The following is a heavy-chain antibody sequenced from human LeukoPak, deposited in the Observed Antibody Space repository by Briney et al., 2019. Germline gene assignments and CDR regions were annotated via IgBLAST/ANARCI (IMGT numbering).Heavy chain of an antibody. CDR3: ARGGSYQKEYYFDY. V-gene: IGHV3-21*01. D-gene: IGHD1-26*01. J-gene: IGHJ4*02. CDR1: GFTFSSYS. Sequence: GGSLRLSCAASGFTFSSYSMNWVRQAPGKGLEWVSSISSSSSYIYYADSVKGRFTISRDNAKNSLYLQMNSLRAEDTAVYYCARGGSYQKEYYFDYWGQGTLVTVSS. CDR2: ISSSSSYI.